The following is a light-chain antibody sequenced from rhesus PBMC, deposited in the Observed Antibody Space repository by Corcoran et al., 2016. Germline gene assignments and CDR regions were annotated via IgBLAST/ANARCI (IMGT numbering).Light chain of an antibody. CDR1: SSDIGGYND. J-gene: IGLJ1*01. CDR3: SSYAGSNTYI. CDR2: EVS. V-gene: IGLV2-32*02. Sequence: QAALTQPRSVSGSPGQPVTISFTGTSSDIGGYNDVSWYQQHPGTAPKLMIYEVSKRPSGVSDRFSGSKSGNTASLTISGLQAEDEADYYCSSYAGSNTYIFGTGTRLTVL.